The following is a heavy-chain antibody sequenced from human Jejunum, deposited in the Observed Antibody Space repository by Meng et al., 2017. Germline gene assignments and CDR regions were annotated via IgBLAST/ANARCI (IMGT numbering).Heavy chain of an antibody. V-gene: IGHV3-23*01. CDR2: ISASGGST. CDR1: GLTFSTSA. Sequence: EVQLLEAGGGVGQHGGSRRRSCAASGLTFSTSAMSWVRQAPGKGLEWVSIISASGGSTYYADSVKGRFTISRDNSKNTLFLQMNSLRTEDTAVYYCARASGSGFWGQGTLVTVSS. CDR3: ARASGSGF. D-gene: IGHD3-22*01. J-gene: IGHJ4*02.